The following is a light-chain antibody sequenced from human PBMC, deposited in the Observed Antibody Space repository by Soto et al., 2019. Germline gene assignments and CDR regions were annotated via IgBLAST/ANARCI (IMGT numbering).Light chain of an antibody. CDR3: QQYNDWRWT. J-gene: IGKJ1*01. V-gene: IGKV1-5*01. CDR2: DAS. Sequence: IHMTHSPSPLSASVGDRVTITCRASQSISSWLAWYQQKPGEAPKLLIYDASALPRGVPSRFSGSGSGTKFTLTISSLQSEDFAVYYCQQYNDWRWTFGQGTKVDIK. CDR1: QSISSW.